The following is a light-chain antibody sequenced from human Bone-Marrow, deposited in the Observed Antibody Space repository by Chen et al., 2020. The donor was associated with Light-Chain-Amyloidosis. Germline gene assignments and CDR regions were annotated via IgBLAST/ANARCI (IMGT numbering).Light chain of an antibody. V-gene: IGLV2-14*01. Sequence: QSALTQPASVSGSPGQSITISCTGTSSDVGGDNHVSWYQQHPDKATKLMIYEVTNRPSWVPDRFSCSKSDNTASLTISGLQTYDEADYLCSSYTITNTLVFGSGTRVTVL. J-gene: IGLJ1*01. CDR1: SSDVGGDNH. CDR2: EVT. CDR3: SSYTITNTLV.